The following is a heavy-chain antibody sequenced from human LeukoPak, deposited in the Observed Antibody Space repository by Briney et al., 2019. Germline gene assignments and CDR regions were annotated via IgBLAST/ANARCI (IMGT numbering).Heavy chain of an antibody. J-gene: IGHJ6*03. CDR1: GFTFSSYS. CDR2: VSSSSSTI. V-gene: IGHV3-48*01. Sequence: PGGSLRLSCAASGFTFSSYSMNWVRQAPGKGLEWVSYVSSSSSTIYYADSVKGRFTISRDNAKNSLYLQMNSLRAEDTAVYYCARNDFWSGPSLYYMDVWGKGTTVTVSS. D-gene: IGHD3-3*01. CDR3: ARNDFWSGPSLYYMDV.